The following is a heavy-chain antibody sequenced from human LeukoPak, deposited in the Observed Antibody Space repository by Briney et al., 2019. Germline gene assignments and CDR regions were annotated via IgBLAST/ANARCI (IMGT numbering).Heavy chain of an antibody. Sequence: PSETLSLTCTVSGGSISSYYWSSIRQPPGKGLEWIGYVYYSGSTNYNPSLKSRVTISVDTSKNQFSLKLSSVTAAETAVYYCARGIAAATEIDYWGQGTLVTVSS. V-gene: IGHV4-59*01. CDR1: GGSISSYY. CDR3: ARGIAAATEIDY. CDR2: VYYSGST. J-gene: IGHJ4*02. D-gene: IGHD6-13*01.